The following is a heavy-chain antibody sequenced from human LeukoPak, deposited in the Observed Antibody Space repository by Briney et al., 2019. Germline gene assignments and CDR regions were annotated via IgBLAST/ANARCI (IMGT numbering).Heavy chain of an antibody. J-gene: IGHJ4*02. D-gene: IGHD3-22*01. CDR3: ARSYDVSGYTVGFDY. Sequence: SETLSLTCTVSGGSMSSYYWSWIRQPAGKGLEWIGRIFTSGHTNYNPSLNSRVTMSVDTSKNQFSLKLSSVTAADTAVYHCARSYDVSGYTVGFDYWGQGILVTVSS. CDR1: GGSMSSYY. CDR2: IFTSGHT. V-gene: IGHV4-4*07.